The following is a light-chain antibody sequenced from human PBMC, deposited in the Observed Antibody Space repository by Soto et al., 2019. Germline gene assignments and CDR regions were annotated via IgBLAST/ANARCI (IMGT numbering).Light chain of an antibody. CDR1: QSFSGSN. CDR2: SAS. Sequence: EVVLTQSPGTLSLSPGERATLSCRASQSFSGSNLAWYQHKPGQPPKLIVYSASRRATGIPDRFSGSGSGTDFTLTISRLEPEDFALYYCQRYGGSPPVTFGGGTKVESN. V-gene: IGKV3-20*01. CDR3: QRYGGSPPVT. J-gene: IGKJ4*01.